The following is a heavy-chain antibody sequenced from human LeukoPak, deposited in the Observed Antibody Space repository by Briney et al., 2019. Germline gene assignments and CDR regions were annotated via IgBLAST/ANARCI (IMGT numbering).Heavy chain of an antibody. Sequence: ASVKVSCKASGYTFTGYYMHWVRQAPGQGLEWMGWINPNSGGTNYAQKFQGRVTMTRDTSISTAYMELSRLRSDDTAVYYCARDYYGSGSYPPFDPWGHGTLVTVSS. CDR1: GYTFTGYY. V-gene: IGHV1-2*02. J-gene: IGHJ5*02. D-gene: IGHD3-10*01. CDR2: INPNSGGT. CDR3: ARDYYGSGSYPPFDP.